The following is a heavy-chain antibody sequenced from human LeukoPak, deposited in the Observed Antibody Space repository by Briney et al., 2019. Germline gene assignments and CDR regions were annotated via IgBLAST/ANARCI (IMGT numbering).Heavy chain of an antibody. Sequence: PGGSLRLSCAASGFTFSSYGMHWVRQAPGKGLEWVAVIWYDGSNKYYADSVKGRFTISRDNSKNTLYLQMNSLRAEDTAVYYCAGDVLDGSGSYYILYYGMDVWGKGTTVTVSS. CDR2: IWYDGSNK. CDR3: AGDVLDGSGSYYILYYGMDV. V-gene: IGHV3-33*01. D-gene: IGHD3-10*01. CDR1: GFTFSSYG. J-gene: IGHJ6*04.